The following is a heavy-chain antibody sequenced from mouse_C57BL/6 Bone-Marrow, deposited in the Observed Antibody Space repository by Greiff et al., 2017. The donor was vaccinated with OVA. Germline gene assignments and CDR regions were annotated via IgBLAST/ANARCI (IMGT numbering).Heavy chain of an antibody. CDR3: ARGGSTMATGAD. J-gene: IGHJ3*01. V-gene: IGHV1-55*01. CDR1: GYTFTSYW. Sequence: QVQLQQPGAELVKPGASVKMSCKASGYTFTSYWITWVKQRPGQGLEWIGDIYPGSGSTTYNEKFKSKATLTVDTSSSTAYMQLSSLTSEDSAVYYCARGGSTMATGADWGQGTLVTVSA. D-gene: IGHD2-1*01. CDR2: IYPGSGST.